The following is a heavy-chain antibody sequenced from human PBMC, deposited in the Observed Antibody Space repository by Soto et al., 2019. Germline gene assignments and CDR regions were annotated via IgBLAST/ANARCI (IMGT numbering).Heavy chain of an antibody. CDR2: ISYDGSNK. J-gene: IGHJ4*02. Sequence: QVQLVESGGGVVQPGRSLRLSCAASGFTFSSYAMHWVRQAPGKGLEWVAVISYDGSNKYYADSVKGRFTISRDNSKNTLDLQMNSLGAEDTAVYYCARDLYSSCWNTKFDHWGQGTLVTVSS. D-gene: IGHD6-19*01. CDR1: GFTFSSYA. V-gene: IGHV3-30-3*01. CDR3: ARDLYSSCWNTKFDH.